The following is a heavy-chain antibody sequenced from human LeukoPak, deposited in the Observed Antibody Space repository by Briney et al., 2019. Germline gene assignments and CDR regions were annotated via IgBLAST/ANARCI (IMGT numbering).Heavy chain of an antibody. CDR3: AYCGGDCYSGAFDI. V-gene: IGHV4-34*01. Sequence: SETLSLTCAVYGGSFSGYYWSWIRQPPGKGLEWIGEINHSGSTNYNPSLKSRVTISVDTSKNQFSLKLSSVTAADTAVYYCAYCGGDCYSGAFDIWGQGTMFTVSS. CDR1: GGSFSGYY. D-gene: IGHD2-21*02. J-gene: IGHJ3*02. CDR2: INHSGST.